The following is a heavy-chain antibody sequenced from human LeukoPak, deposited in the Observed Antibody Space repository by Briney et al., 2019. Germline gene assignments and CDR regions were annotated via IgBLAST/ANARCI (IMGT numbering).Heavy chain of an antibody. CDR3: ARAIDRYCSSTSCSYFDY. CDR1: GGSVSSGSYY. Sequence: SETLSLTCTVSGGSVSSGSYYWSWIRQPPGKGLEWIGYIYYSGSTNYNPSLKSRVTISVDTSKNQFSLKLSSVTAADTAVYYCARAIDRYCSSTSCSYFDYWGQGTLVTVSS. CDR2: IYYSGST. D-gene: IGHD2-2*01. V-gene: IGHV4-61*01. J-gene: IGHJ4*02.